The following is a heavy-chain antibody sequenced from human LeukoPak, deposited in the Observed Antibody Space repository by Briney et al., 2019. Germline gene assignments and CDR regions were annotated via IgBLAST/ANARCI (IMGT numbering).Heavy chain of an antibody. D-gene: IGHD6-19*01. J-gene: IGHJ3*02. Sequence: ASVKVSCKASGYSFTSYGFNWVRQAPGQGLEWMGWMSAYNGKTNYAHSLQGRVTVTADTSTSTAYMELRSLRSEDTAVYYCASSSGWYWGAFDIWGQGTMVTVSS. CDR1: GYSFTSYG. CDR2: MSAYNGKT. V-gene: IGHV1-18*01. CDR3: ASSSGWYWGAFDI.